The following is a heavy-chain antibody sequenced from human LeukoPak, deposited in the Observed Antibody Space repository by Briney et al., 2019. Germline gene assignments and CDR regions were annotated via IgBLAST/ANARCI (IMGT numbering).Heavy chain of an antibody. D-gene: IGHD3-22*01. CDR3: AHRKNYYDSSVFDN. J-gene: IGHJ4*02. CDR1: GFSLNTRGVG. V-gene: IGHV2-5*02. Sequence: SGPTLVNPTQTLTLTCTFSGFSLNTRGVGVGWIRQPPGRALEWLALIYWDDDRRYSPSLKSRLTITKDTSKNQVVLTITNMDPVDTATYFCAHRKNYYDSSVFDNWGRGTLVTVSS. CDR2: IYWDDDR.